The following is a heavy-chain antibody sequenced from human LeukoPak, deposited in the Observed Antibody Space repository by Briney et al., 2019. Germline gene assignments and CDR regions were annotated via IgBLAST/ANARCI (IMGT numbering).Heavy chain of an antibody. J-gene: IGHJ5*02. CDR3: ARVTMIVVVNWFDP. Sequence: SETLSLTCADYGGSFSGYYWSWIRQPPGKGLEWIGEINHSGSTNYNPPLKSRVTISVDTSKNQFSLKLSSVTAADTAVYYCARVTMIVVVNWFDPWGQGTLVTVSS. V-gene: IGHV4-34*01. CDR1: GGSFSGYY. CDR2: INHSGST. D-gene: IGHD3-22*01.